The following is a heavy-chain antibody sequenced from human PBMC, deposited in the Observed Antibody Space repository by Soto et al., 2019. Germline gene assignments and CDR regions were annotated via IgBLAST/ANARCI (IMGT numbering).Heavy chain of an antibody. J-gene: IGHJ3*02. CDR2: IYWDDDK. Sequence: SGPTLVKPTQTLTLTCTFSGFSLSTSGVGVGWIRQPPGKALEWLALIYWDDDKRYSPSLKSRLTITKDTSKNQVVLTMTNMDPVDTATYYCAHRRGDTYSGYDVVAFDIWGQGTMVTVSS. V-gene: IGHV2-5*02. D-gene: IGHD5-12*01. CDR1: GFSLSTSGVG. CDR3: AHRRGDTYSGYDVVAFDI.